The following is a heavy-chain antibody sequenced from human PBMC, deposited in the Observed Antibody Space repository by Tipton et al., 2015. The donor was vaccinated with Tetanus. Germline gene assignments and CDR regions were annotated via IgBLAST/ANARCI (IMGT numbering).Heavy chain of an antibody. J-gene: IGHJ5*02. V-gene: IGHV4-59*08. CDR2: IYYSGST. D-gene: IGHD3-16*02. CDR1: GGSISSYY. CDR3: ARHPLRPISSAGLGELSGGNWFDP. Sequence: TLSLTCTVSGGSISSYYWSWIRQPPGKGLEWIGYIYYSGSTNYNPSLKSRVTISVDTSKNQFSLKLSSVTAAGTAVYYCARHPLRPISSAGLGELSGGNWFDPWGQGTLVTVSS.